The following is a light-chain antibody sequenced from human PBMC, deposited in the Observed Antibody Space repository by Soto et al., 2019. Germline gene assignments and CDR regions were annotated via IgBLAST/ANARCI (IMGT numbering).Light chain of an antibody. J-gene: IGLJ1*01. CDR1: SSDVGGYNC. V-gene: IGLV2-11*01. Sequence: QSVLTQPRSVSGSPGQSVTIPCTGTSSDVGGYNCVSWYQQHPGKAPQLIIYDVTQRPSGVPDRFSGSKSGNTASLSISGLQAEDEADYYCCSHSASYTFVFGTGTKLTVL. CDR3: CSHSASYTFV. CDR2: DVT.